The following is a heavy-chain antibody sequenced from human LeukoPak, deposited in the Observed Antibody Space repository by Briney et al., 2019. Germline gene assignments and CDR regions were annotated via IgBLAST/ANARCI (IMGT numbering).Heavy chain of an antibody. J-gene: IGHJ6*03. CDR1: GGSISSSSYY. V-gene: IGHV4-39*01. Sequence: PSETLSLTCTVSGGSISSSSYYWGWIRQPPGKGLEWIGSTYYSGSTYYNPSLKSRVTISVDTSKDQFSLKLSSVTAADTAVYYCARVLGPNYSNYGRVAGRPYYYYYMDVWGKGTTVTVSS. D-gene: IGHD4-11*01. CDR3: ARVLGPNYSNYGRVAGRPYYYYYMDV. CDR2: TYYSGST.